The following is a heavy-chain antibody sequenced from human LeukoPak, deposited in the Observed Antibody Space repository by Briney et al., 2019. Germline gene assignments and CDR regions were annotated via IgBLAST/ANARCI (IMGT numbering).Heavy chain of an antibody. CDR2: ISAYNGNT. CDR1: GYTFTSYG. Sequence: ASVKVSCKASGYTFTSYGISWMRQAPGQGLEWMGWISAYNGNTNYAQKLQGRVTMTTDTSTSTAYMELRSLRSDDTAVYYCARDRSGYSSSWYLPGYYYYGMDVWGQGTTVTVSS. D-gene: IGHD6-13*01. J-gene: IGHJ6*02. V-gene: IGHV1-18*01. CDR3: ARDRSGYSSSWYLPGYYYYGMDV.